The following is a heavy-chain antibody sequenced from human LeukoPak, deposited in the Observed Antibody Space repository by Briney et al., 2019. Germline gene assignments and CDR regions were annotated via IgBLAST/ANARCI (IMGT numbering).Heavy chain of an antibody. D-gene: IGHD3-22*01. CDR1: GYTFTSYD. CDR2: ISAYNGNT. V-gene: IGHV1-18*01. J-gene: IGHJ4*02. Sequence: GASVKVCCKASGYTFTSYDINWVRQATGQGVEWMGWISAYNGNTNYAQKLQGRVTMTTDTSTSTAYMELRSLRSDDTAVYYCARDYYDSSGYYFDYWGQGTLVTVSS. CDR3: ARDYYDSSGYYFDY.